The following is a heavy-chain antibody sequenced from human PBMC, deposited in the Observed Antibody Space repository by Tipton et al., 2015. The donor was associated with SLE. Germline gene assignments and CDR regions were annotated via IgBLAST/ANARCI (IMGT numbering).Heavy chain of an antibody. CDR3: ARISVDTTMAQRVDSGMDV. CDR2: IFYSGST. Sequence: TLSLTCTVSGGSISSDYWTWIRQPPGKGLEWIGSIFYSGSTTYNPSLKSRLTMSVDTPKNQFSLKLTSVTAADTAVYYCARISVDTTMAQRVDSGMDVWGQGTTVPVSS. J-gene: IGHJ6*02. V-gene: IGHV4-59*01. CDR1: GGSISSDY. D-gene: IGHD5-18*01.